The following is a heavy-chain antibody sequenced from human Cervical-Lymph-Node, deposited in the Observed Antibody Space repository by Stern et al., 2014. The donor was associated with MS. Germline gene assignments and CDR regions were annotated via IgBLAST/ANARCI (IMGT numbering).Heavy chain of an antibody. J-gene: IGHJ4*02. V-gene: IGHV1-2*02. CDR2: INPNSGGA. D-gene: IGHD1-20*01. Sequence: VQLVESGAEVRKPGASVKVSCKASGYTFTAYNIHWVRRAPGQGLEWMGFINPNSGGAKYAPNFEGRVTLTRDTSITTAYMELSRLGSDDTAVYYCARAPGITSTDKFWGQGTLVTVSS. CDR1: GYTFTAYN. CDR3: ARAPGITSTDKF.